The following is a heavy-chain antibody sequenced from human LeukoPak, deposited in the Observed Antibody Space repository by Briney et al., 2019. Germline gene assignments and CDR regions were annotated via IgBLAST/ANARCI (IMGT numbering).Heavy chain of an antibody. V-gene: IGHV3-33*08. D-gene: IGHD3-22*01. CDR1: GFTFSSYA. CDR2: IWYDGSNK. J-gene: IGHJ6*02. CDR3: ARDPGGIVASHYYYGMDV. Sequence: GGSLRLSCAASGFTFSSYAMSWVRQAPGKGLEWVAVIWYDGSNKYYADSVKGRFTISRDNSKNTLYLQMNSLRAEDTAVYYCARDPGGIVASHYYYGMDVWGQGTTVTVSS.